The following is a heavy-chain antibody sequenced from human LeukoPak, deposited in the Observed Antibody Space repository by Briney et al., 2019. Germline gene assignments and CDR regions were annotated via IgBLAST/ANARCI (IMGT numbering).Heavy chain of an antibody. CDR2: MNPNSGNT. D-gene: IGHD5-12*01. CDR3: ARVGGGGYDWTYYYYYYGAV. J-gene: IGHJ6*03. CDR1: GYTFTSYD. Sequence: GASVKVSCKASGYTFTSYDINWVRQATGQGLEWMGWMNPNSGNTGYAQKFQGRVTITRNTSISTAYMELSSLRSEDTAVYYCARVGGGGYDWTYYYYYYGAVGGKGTTVIVSS. V-gene: IGHV1-8*03.